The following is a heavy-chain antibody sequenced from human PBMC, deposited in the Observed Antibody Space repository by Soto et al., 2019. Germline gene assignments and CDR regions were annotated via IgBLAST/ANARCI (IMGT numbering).Heavy chain of an antibody. CDR2: ISKSGRI. D-gene: IGHD6-13*01. Sequence: SETLSLTCTVSGGSISTYFWSWLRQPPGKGLEWIAYISKSGRIIYNPSLKSRVTISMDASKNQFFLKLSSVTAADTAVYYCARDRLAADAAEVAYDFWGQGTMVT. CDR1: GGSISTYF. CDR3: ARDRLAADAAEVAYDF. J-gene: IGHJ3*01. V-gene: IGHV4-59*01.